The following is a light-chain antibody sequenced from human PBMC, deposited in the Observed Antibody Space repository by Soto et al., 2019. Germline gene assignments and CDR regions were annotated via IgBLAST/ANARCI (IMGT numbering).Light chain of an antibody. Sequence: EIVLTQSTGTLSLSPGERATLSCRASQYMTRTYIAWYQQKPGQAPRLLIYAASNRATGIPDKFSGSGSGTDYSLTITRLDREDSAVYYCHQYDNGPQTFGQGTKVEIK. J-gene: IGKJ2*01. CDR2: AAS. CDR1: QYMTRTY. CDR3: HQYDNGPQT. V-gene: IGKV3-20*01.